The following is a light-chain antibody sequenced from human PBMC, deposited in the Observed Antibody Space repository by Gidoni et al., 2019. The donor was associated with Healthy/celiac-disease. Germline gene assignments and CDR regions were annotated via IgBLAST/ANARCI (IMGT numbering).Light chain of an antibody. J-gene: IGKJ5*01. V-gene: IGKV3-20*01. CDR2: GAS. CDR1: QSVSSSY. CDR3: QQYGSFSIT. Sequence: EIVLTQSPGTRSLSPGERATLSCRASQSVSSSYLAGYQQKPGQAPRLLIYGASSRATGIPDRFSGSGSGTDFTLTISRLEPEDFAVYYCQQYGSFSITFGQGTRLEIK.